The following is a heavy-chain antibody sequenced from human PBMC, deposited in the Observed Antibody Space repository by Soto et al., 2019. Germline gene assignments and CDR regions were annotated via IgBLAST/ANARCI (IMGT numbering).Heavy chain of an antibody. Sequence: QLQLQESGPGLVKPSETLSLTCTVSGGSISSSSYYWGWIRQPPGKGLEWIGSIYYSGSTYYNPSLKSRVTISVDTSKNQFSLQLSSVTAADTDVYYCARHGIAAAGIVGFAYWGQGTLVTVSS. V-gene: IGHV4-39*01. CDR1: GGSISSSSYY. CDR2: IYYSGST. D-gene: IGHD6-13*01. J-gene: IGHJ4*02. CDR3: ARHGIAAAGIVGFAY.